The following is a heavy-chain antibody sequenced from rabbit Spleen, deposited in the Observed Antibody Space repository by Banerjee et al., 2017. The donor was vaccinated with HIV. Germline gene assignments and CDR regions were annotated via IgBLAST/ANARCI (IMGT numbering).Heavy chain of an antibody. D-gene: IGHD1-1*01. CDR3: ARDRTDVIGWNFGW. CDR2: INAVTGRA. Sequence: QEQLVESGGGLVQPEGSLQLSCTASGFSFSDNAVMCWVRQAPGKGLEWIACINAVTGRAVYASWAKGRFTFSKTSSTTVTLQMTSLTAADTATYFCARDRTDVIGWNFGWWGPGTLVTVS. J-gene: IGHJ4*01. V-gene: IGHV1S45*01. CDR1: GFSFSDNAV.